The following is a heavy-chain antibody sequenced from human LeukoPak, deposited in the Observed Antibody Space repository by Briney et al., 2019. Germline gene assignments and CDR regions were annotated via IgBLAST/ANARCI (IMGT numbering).Heavy chain of an antibody. CDR1: GGSISSYY. CDR3: ASLLLWFGESPYYFDY. J-gene: IGHJ4*02. D-gene: IGHD3-10*01. CDR2: IYYSGST. V-gene: IGHV4-39*01. Sequence: SETLSLTCTVSGGSISSYYWGWIRQPPGKGLEWIGSIYYSGSTYYNPSLKSRVTISVDTSKNQFSLKLSSVTAADTAVYYCASLLLWFGESPYYFDYWGQGTLVTVSS.